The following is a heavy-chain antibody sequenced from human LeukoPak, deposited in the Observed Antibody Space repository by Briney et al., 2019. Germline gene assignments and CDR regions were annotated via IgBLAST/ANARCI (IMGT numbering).Heavy chain of an antibody. CDR3: ARDAPFYDFWSGYYTGVDY. D-gene: IGHD3-3*01. CDR1: GYTFTSYG. CDR2: ISAYNGNT. V-gene: IGHV1-18*01. J-gene: IGHJ4*02. Sequence: ASVKVSCKASGYTFTSYGINWVRQAPGQGLEWMGWISAYNGNTNYAQKLQGRVTMTTDTSTSTAYMELRSLRSDDTAVYYCARDAPFYDFWSGYYTGVDYWGQGTLVTVSS.